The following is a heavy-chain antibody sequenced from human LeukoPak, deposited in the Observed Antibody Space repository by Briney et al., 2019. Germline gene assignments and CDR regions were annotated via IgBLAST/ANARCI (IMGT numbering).Heavy chain of an antibody. V-gene: IGHV3-30*02. CDR1: GFAFSSYG. CDR3: AKGWNWAIDY. Sequence: PGGCLRLSCAASGFAFSSYGMHWVRAAPGKGLGWVSYILYDLSTEDYADSVKGRITISRDNSKNTLFLQMNNLRVEDMGVLYCAKGWNWAIDYWGQGTLVTVSS. J-gene: IGHJ4*02. D-gene: IGHD1-7*01. CDR2: ILYDLSTE.